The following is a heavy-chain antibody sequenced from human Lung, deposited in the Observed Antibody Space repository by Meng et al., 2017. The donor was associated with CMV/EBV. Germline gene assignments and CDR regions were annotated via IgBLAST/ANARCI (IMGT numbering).Heavy chain of an antibody. V-gene: IGHV1-69*05. Sequence: GTFSSYAISWVRQAPGQGLEWMGGIIPIFGTANYAQKFQGRVTITTDESTSTAYMELSSLRSEDTAVYYCARGGGYCSSTSCYYFDDWGQGTLVTVSS. D-gene: IGHD2-2*03. J-gene: IGHJ4*02. CDR2: IIPIFGTA. CDR1: GTFSSYA. CDR3: ARGGGYCSSTSCYYFDD.